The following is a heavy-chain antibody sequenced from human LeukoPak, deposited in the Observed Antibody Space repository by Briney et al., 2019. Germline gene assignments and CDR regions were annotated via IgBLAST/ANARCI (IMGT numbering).Heavy chain of an antibody. Sequence: GGSLRLSCAASGFTFSNAWMSWVRQAPGKGLEWVAVISYDGSNKYYADSVKGRFTISRDNSKNTLYLQMNSLRAEDTAVYYCAKDSGSNPWVFDYWGQGTLVTVSS. V-gene: IGHV3-30*18. CDR1: GFTFSNAW. J-gene: IGHJ4*02. CDR2: ISYDGSNK. CDR3: AKDSGSNPWVFDY. D-gene: IGHD1-26*01.